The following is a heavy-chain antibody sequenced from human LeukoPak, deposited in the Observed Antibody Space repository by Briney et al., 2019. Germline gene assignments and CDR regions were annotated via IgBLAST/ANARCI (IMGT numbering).Heavy chain of an antibody. V-gene: IGHV3-23*01. CDR2: ISGSGGST. CDR3: AKGMGSSWYYYYYYYMDV. Sequence: GGSLRLSCAASGFTFSSYAMSWVRQAPGKGLEWVSAISGSGGSTYYADSVKGRFTISRDNSKNTLYLQMNSLRAEDTAVYYCAKGMGSSWYYYYYYYMDVWGKGTTVTISS. CDR1: GFTFSSYA. D-gene: IGHD6-13*01. J-gene: IGHJ6*03.